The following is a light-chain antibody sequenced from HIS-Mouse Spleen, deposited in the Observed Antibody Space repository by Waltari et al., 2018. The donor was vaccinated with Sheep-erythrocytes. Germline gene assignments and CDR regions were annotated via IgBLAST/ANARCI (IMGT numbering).Light chain of an antibody. CDR1: SIDVGGYNY. V-gene: IGLV2-11*01. J-gene: IGLJ2*01. Sequence: QSALTPPRSVSGSPGQSVPISCTGTSIDVGGYNYVSWYQQHPGKAPKLMIYDVSKRPSGVPDRFSGSNSGNTATLTISGTQAMDEADYYCQAWDSSTAVFGGGTK. CDR2: DVS. CDR3: QAWDSSTAV.